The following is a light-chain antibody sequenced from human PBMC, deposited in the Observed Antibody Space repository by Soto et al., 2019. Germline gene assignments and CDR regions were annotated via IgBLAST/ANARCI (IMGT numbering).Light chain of an antibody. J-gene: IGKJ3*01. CDR2: GAS. V-gene: IGKV3-20*01. Sequence: EIVLTQSPGTLSLSPGERATLSCRASQSVSSDNLAWYQQTPGQAPRLLIHGASSRATGIPDRFSGSGSGTDFTLTISRLEPEDFAVYYCQQYGSSPFTFGPGTKVDIK. CDR3: QQYGSSPFT. CDR1: QSVSSDN.